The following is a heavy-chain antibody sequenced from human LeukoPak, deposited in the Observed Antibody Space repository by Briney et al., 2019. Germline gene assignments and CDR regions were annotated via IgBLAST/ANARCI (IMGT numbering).Heavy chain of an antibody. CDR2: ISWNSGNI. D-gene: IGHD6-6*01. J-gene: IGHJ6*03. CDR3: AKDSSSSYYYYYMDV. CDR1: GFTFDDYA. Sequence: SGGSLRLSCAASGFTFDDYAMHWVRQAPGKGLEWVSGISWNSGNIGYADSVKGRFTISRDNAKNSLYLQMNSLRAEDMALYYCAKDSSSSYYYYYMDVWGKGTTVTVSS. V-gene: IGHV3-9*03.